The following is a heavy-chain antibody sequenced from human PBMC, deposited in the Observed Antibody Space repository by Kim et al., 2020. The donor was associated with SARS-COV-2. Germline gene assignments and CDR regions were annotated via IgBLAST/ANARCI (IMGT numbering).Heavy chain of an antibody. V-gene: IGHV3-7*01. CDR2: IKQDGSEK. Sequence: GGSLRLSCAASGFTFSSYWMSWVRQAPGKGLEWVANIKQDGSEKYYVDSVKGRFTISRDNAKNSLYLQMNSLRAEDTAVYYCARDHLYYDYVWGSLWGAGFDYWGQGTLVTVSS. D-gene: IGHD3-16*01. J-gene: IGHJ4*02. CDR1: GFTFSSYW. CDR3: ARDHLYYDYVWGSLWGAGFDY.